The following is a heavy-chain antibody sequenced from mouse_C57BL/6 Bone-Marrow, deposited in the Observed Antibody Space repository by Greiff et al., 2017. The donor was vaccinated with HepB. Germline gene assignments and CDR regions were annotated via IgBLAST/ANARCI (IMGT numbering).Heavy chain of an antibody. CDR2: IDPENGDT. D-gene: IGHD2-2*01. J-gene: IGHJ3*01. V-gene: IGHV14-4*01. CDR3: DYGYPLAY. CDR1: GFNIKDDY. Sequence: EVQLQQSGAELVRPGASVKLSCTASGFNIKDDYMHWVKQRPEQGLEWIGWIDPENGDTEYASKFQGKATITAYTSSNTAYLQLSSLTSEDTAVYYCDYGYPLAYWGQGTLVTVSA.